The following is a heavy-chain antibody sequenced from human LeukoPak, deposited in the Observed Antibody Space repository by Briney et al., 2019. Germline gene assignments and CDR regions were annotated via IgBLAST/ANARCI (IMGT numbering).Heavy chain of an antibody. CDR3: ARDLEGLGESINYFDY. J-gene: IGHJ4*02. CDR2: ISAYNGNT. D-gene: IGHD3-10*01. V-gene: IGHV1-18*01. CDR1: GYTFTSYG. Sequence: GASVKVSCKASGYTFTSYGISWVRQAPGQGLEWMGWISAYNGNTNYAQKLQGRATMTTDTSTSTAYMELRSLRSDDTAVYYCARDLEGLGESINYFDYWGQGTLVTVSS.